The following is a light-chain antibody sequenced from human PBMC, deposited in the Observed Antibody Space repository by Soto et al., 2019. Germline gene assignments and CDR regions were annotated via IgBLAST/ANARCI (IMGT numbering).Light chain of an antibody. CDR3: QQYNSFST. CDR1: QSINSW. J-gene: IGKJ1*01. V-gene: IGKV1-5*03. CDR2: KAS. Sequence: DIQMTQSPSTLSASVGDRVTITCRASQSINSWLALYQQKPGKAPKLLIYKASSLESGVPSRFSGSGSETEFTLTISSLQPDDFATYYCQQYNSFSTFGQGTKVDI.